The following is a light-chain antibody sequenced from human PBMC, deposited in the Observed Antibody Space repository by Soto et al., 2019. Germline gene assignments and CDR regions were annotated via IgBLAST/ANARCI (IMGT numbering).Light chain of an antibody. CDR1: QSINNW. J-gene: IGKJ4*01. CDR3: QQYDSYPFP. V-gene: IGKV1-5*03. CDR2: KAS. Sequence: DIQMTQSPSTLSASEGDRVTITCRASQSINNWLAWYQQKPGKAPKLLISKASNLKSGVPSRFSGTGSGTEFTLTISSLQPDDFASYYCQQYDSYPFPFGGGTKVEI.